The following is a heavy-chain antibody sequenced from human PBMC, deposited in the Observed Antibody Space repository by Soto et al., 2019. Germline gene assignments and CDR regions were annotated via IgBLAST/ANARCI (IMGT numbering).Heavy chain of an antibody. J-gene: IGHJ5*02. CDR2: INHSGST. CDR1: GGSFSGYY. CDR3: ARVGGCSSTSCYPNWFDP. D-gene: IGHD2-2*01. V-gene: IGHV4-34*01. Sequence: SETLSLTCAVYGGSFSGYYWSWIRQPPGKGLEWIGEINHSGSTNYNPSLKSRVTISVDTSKNQFSLKLSSVTAADTAVYYCARVGGCSSTSCYPNWFDPWGQGILVTVSS.